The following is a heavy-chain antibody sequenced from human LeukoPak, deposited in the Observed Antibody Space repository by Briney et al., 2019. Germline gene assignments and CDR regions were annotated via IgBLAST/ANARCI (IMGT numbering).Heavy chain of an antibody. J-gene: IGHJ4*02. CDR1: GGTFSSYA. V-gene: IGHV1-69*13. Sequence: SVKVSCKASGGTFSSYAISWVRQAPGQGLEWMGGIIPIFGTANYAQKFQGRVTITADESTSTAYMELSSLRSEDTAAYYCARTKYYYGSGPSDYWGQGTLVTVSS. CDR2: IIPIFGTA. CDR3: ARTKYYYGSGPSDY. D-gene: IGHD3-10*01.